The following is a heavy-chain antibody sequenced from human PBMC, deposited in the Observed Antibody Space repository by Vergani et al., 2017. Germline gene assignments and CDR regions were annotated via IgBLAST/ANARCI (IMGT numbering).Heavy chain of an antibody. V-gene: IGHV3-30-3*01. D-gene: IGHD4-23*01. J-gene: IGHJ4*02. Sequence: QVQLVESGGGVVQPGRSLRLSCAASGFTFRSYAMHWVRQAPGKGLEWVAVISYDGSNKYYADSVKGRFTISRDNSKNTLYLQMNSLRAEDTAVYYCAGTTVVAFDFDYWGQGTLVTVSS. CDR3: AGTTVVAFDFDY. CDR1: GFTFRSYA. CDR2: ISYDGSNK.